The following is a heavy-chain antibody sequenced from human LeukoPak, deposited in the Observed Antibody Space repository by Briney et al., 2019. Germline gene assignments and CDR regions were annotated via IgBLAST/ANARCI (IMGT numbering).Heavy chain of an antibody. V-gene: IGHV3-23*01. CDR3: ARVEGVCSSTSCYDYFDY. CDR2: ISGSGGST. D-gene: IGHD2-2*01. CDR1: GVTFSSYA. Sequence: GGSLRLSCAASGVTFSSYAMSWGREAPGKGLEWVSAISGSGGSTYYADSVKGRFTISRDNSKNTLYLQMNSLRAEDTAVYYCARVEGVCSSTSCYDYFDYWGQGTLVTVSS. J-gene: IGHJ4*02.